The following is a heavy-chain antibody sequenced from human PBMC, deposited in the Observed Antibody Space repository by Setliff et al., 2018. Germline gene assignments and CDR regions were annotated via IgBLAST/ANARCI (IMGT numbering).Heavy chain of an antibody. D-gene: IGHD2-8*01. CDR2: MNPNSGNT. CDR3: ARGRYCTTLSCPYYFDY. V-gene: IGHV1-8*02. J-gene: IGHJ4*02. CDR1: GYTFTSND. Sequence: ASVKVSCKASGYTFTSNDINWVRQATRQGLEWMGWMNPNSGNTGYAQKFQGRVTMTRNTSISTVYMELNSLRSEDTAVYYCARGRYCTTLSCPYYFDYWGQGTLVTVSS.